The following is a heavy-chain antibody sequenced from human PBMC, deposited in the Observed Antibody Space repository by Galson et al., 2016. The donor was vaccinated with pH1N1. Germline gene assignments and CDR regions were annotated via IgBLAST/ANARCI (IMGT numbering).Heavy chain of an antibody. CDR3: VRRVVGELLGNWFDP. D-gene: IGHD3-10*01. CDR2: MYYSGSS. J-gene: IGHJ5*02. V-gene: IGHV4-39*01. CDR1: GDSISSSSYY. Sequence: ETLSLTCTVSGDSISSSSYYWGWIRQPPGKGLEWIGSMYYSGSSYYNPSLKSRVTISVDTSKNQFTLKLRTVTAADPAVYYCVRRVVGELLGNWFDPWGQGTLVTVSS.